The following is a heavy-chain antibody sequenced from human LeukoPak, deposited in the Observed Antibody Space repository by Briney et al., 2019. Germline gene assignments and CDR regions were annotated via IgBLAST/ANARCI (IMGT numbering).Heavy chain of an antibody. V-gene: IGHV1-2*02. CDR3: ANPSGHYDSSGYYYDYYGMDV. CDR2: INPNSGGT. D-gene: IGHD3-22*01. Sequence: ASVKVSCKASGYTFTGYYMHWVRQAPGQGLEWMGWINPNSGGTNYAQKFQGRVTMTRDTSISTAYMELSRLRSDDTAVYYCANPSGHYDSSGYYYDYYGMDVWGQGTTVTVSS. J-gene: IGHJ6*02. CDR1: GYTFTGYY.